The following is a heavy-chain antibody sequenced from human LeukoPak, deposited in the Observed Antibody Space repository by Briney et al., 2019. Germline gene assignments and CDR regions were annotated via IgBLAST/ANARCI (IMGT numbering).Heavy chain of an antibody. CDR2: INTNTGNP. J-gene: IGHJ5*02. CDR1: GGTFSSYA. V-gene: IGHV7-4-1*02. Sequence: ASVKVSCKASGGTFSSYAISWVRQAPGQGLEWMGWINTNTGNPTYAQGFTGRFVFSLDTSVSTAYLQISSLKAEDTAVYYCARAVVVVAATDNWFDPWGQGTLVTVSS. CDR3: ARAVVVVAATDNWFDP. D-gene: IGHD2-15*01.